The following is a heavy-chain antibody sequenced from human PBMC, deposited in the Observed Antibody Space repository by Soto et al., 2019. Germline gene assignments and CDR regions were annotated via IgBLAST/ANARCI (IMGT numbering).Heavy chain of an antibody. CDR1: GFTLSTYG. D-gene: IGHD6-19*01. J-gene: IGHJ5*02. CDR2: ISHDGGAI. Sequence: QEQLVESGGGVVQPGTSLRLSCAASGFTLSTYGMHWVRQAPGKGLEWLAMISHDGGAIHYTDCVKVRCPVSRDTSSNTFHLDENGLRLEETGVYYGARDFGPSSGYNWFDPWGQGTLVTVSS. CDR3: ARDFGPSSGYNWFDP. V-gene: IGHV3-30*03.